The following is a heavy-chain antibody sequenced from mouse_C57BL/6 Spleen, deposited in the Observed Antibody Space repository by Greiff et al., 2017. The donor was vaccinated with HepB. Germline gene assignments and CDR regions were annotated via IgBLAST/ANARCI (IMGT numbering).Heavy chain of an antibody. Sequence: VQLQQSGAELVKPGASVKLSCTASGFNIKDYYMHWVKQRTEQGLEWIGRIDPEDGDTKYAPKFQGKATITADTSSNTAYLQLSSLTSEDTAVYYCASPPYDGYPWFAYWGQGTLVTVSA. D-gene: IGHD2-3*01. CDR1: GFNIKDYY. CDR2: IDPEDGDT. V-gene: IGHV14-2*01. J-gene: IGHJ3*01. CDR3: ASPPYDGYPWFAY.